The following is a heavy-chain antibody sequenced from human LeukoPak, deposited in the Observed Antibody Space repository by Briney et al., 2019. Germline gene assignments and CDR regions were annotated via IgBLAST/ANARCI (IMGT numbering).Heavy chain of an antibody. J-gene: IGHJ5*02. V-gene: IGHV3-30-3*01. CDR3: ARDKFGSRLRPYNWFDP. Sequence: GGSLRLPCAASGFTFSSYTMYWVRQAPGKGLEWVAVISYDGSKKYYGDSVKGRFTISRDNSKNTLHLQMNSLRAEDTAVYYCARDKFGSRLRPYNWFDPWGQGTLVTVSS. CDR2: ISYDGSKK. D-gene: IGHD4-17*01. CDR1: GFTFSSYT.